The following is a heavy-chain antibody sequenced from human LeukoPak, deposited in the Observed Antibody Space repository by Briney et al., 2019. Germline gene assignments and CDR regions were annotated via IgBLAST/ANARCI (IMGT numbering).Heavy chain of an antibody. D-gene: IGHD4-17*01. CDR3: ARSGAVTHNVFDN. Sequence: KPSETLSLTCTVSGGSINSYYWSWIRQPPGKELEWIGDIYYSGDTNYNPSLKSRVTISVDTSKNQFSLKLSSVTAPDTAVYYCARSGAVTHNVFDNWGRGTLVTASS. V-gene: IGHV4-59*01. CDR1: GGSINSYY. CDR2: IYYSGDT. J-gene: IGHJ4*02.